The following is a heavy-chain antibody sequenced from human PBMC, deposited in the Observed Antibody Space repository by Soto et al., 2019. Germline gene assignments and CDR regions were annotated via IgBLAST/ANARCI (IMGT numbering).Heavy chain of an antibody. V-gene: IGHV3-33*01. Sequence: PGGSLRLSCAASGFTFSSYGMHWVRQAPGKGLEWVAVIWYDGSNKYYADSVKGRFTIPRDNSKNTLYLQMNSLRAEDTAVYYCAEGGRGYWGQGTLVTVSS. CDR1: GFTFSSYG. CDR2: IWYDGSNK. J-gene: IGHJ4*02. CDR3: AEGGRGY. D-gene: IGHD3-16*01.